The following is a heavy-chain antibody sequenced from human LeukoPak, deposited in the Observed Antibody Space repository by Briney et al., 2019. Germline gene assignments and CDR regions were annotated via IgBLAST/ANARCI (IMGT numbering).Heavy chain of an antibody. V-gene: IGHV4-59*11. Sequence: PSETLSLTCTVSGGSISSHYWSWIRQPPGKGLEWIGYIYYRGSTNYNPSLKSRVTISVDTSKNQFSLKLSSVTAADTAVYYCARVNSYLYCGGDCYYSGWFDPWGQGTLVTVSS. J-gene: IGHJ5*02. CDR1: GGSISSHY. D-gene: IGHD2-21*02. CDR2: IYYRGST. CDR3: ARVNSYLYCGGDCYYSGWFDP.